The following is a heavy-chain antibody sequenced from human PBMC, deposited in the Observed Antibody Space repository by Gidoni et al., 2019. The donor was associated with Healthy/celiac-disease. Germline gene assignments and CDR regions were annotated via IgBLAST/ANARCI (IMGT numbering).Heavy chain of an antibody. CDR3: AKLGYSGSSQSLNDY. J-gene: IGHJ4*02. D-gene: IGHD1-26*01. Sequence: QVQLVAAGGVVVQPGASLCPSCAASGLTFSRYGMHWVRQAPGKGVEWVAVISYDGSNKYYADSVKGRFTISRDNSKNTLYLQMNSLRAEDTAVYYCAKLGYSGSSQSLNDYWGQGTLVTVSS. CDR2: ISYDGSNK. CDR1: GLTFSRYG. V-gene: IGHV3-30*18.